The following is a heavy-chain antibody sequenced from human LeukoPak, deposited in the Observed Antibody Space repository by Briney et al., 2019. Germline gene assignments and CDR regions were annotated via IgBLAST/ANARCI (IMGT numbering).Heavy chain of an antibody. CDR3: ARMVVAGTVYFDY. CDR2: IYHSGST. V-gene: IGHV4-34*01. Sequence: SETLSLTCAVYGGSFSGYYWSWIRQPPGKGLEWIGEIYHSGSTNYNPSLKSRVTISVDKSKNQFSLKLSSVTAADTAVYYCARMVVAGTVYFDYWGQGTLVTVSS. D-gene: IGHD6-19*01. J-gene: IGHJ4*02. CDR1: GGSFSGYY.